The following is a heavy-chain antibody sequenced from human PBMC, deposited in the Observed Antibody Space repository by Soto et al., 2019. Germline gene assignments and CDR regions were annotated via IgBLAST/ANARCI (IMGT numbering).Heavy chain of an antibody. CDR2: ISSSSSTI. J-gene: IGHJ5*02. CDR3: AREQQLVRGNWFDP. V-gene: IGHV3-48*02. D-gene: IGHD6-13*01. Sequence: GGSLRLSCAASGFTFSSYSMNWVRQAPGKGLEWVSYISSSSSTIYYADSVKGRFTISRDNAKNSLYLQMNSLRDEDTAVYYCAREQQLVRGNWFDPWGQGTLVTVPS. CDR1: GFTFSSYS.